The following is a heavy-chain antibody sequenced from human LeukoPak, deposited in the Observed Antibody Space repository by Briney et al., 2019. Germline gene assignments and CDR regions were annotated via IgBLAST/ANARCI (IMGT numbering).Heavy chain of an antibody. V-gene: IGHV4-34*01. CDR1: GGSFSGYY. Sequence: PSETLSLTCAVYGGSFSGYYWNWIRQLPGKGLEWIGEISHNENTNYSPSLKSRLTISIDTSKNQFSLKLSSVTAADTAVYYCASSGSRWLIDKTYSPYWGQGTLVTVSS. CDR3: ASSGSRWLIDKTYSPY. J-gene: IGHJ4*02. D-gene: IGHD3-22*01. CDR2: ISHNENT.